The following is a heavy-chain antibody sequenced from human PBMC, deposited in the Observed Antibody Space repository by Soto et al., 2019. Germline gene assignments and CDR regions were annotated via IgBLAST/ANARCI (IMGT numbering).Heavy chain of an antibody. J-gene: IGHJ4*02. D-gene: IGHD3-22*01. CDR1: GFTFSTYG. V-gene: IGHV3-30*18. Sequence: PGGSLRLSCAASGFTFSTYGMHWVRQAPGKGLEGVAVISFDGSNKYYADSVKGRFTISRDNSENTLYLQMNSLRAEDTAVYYCAKDLMLRGYYDSSGYLLYLAYWGQGTLVTVSS. CDR3: AKDLMLRGYYDSSGYLLYLAY. CDR2: ISFDGSNK.